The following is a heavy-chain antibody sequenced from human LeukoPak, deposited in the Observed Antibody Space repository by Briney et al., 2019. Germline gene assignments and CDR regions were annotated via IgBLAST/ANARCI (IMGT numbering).Heavy chain of an antibody. CDR3: AKVWVLAGYSSLLDI. Sequence: GGSLRLSCAASGFTFSSYGMHWVRQAPGKGLEWVAVISYDGSNKYYADSVKGRFTISRDNSKNTLYLQMNSLRAEDTAVYYCAKVWVLAGYSSLLDIWGQGTMVTVSS. V-gene: IGHV3-30*18. CDR1: GFTFSSYG. CDR2: ISYDGSNK. D-gene: IGHD6-13*01. J-gene: IGHJ3*02.